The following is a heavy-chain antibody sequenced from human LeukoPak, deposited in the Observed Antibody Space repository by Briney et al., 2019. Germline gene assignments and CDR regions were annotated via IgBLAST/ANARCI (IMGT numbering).Heavy chain of an antibody. CDR3: ARQYSGYDYYFDY. V-gene: IGHV5-10-1*01. D-gene: IGHD5-12*01. CDR1: GFTFTNYW. Sequence: GESLKISCKGSGFTFTNYWISWVRQMPGKRLEWMGRIDPSDSYTSYNPSFRGHITIPADKSSSTAYLHWSSLKASDTAMYFCARQYSGYDYYFDYWGQGILVTVSS. CDR2: IDPSDSYT. J-gene: IGHJ4*02.